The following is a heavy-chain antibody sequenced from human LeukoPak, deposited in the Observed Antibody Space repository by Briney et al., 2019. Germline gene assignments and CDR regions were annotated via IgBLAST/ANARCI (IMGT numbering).Heavy chain of an antibody. CDR3: ARHYGGLRDHDAFDI. J-gene: IGHJ3*02. Sequence: PSETLSLTCTVSGGSISSYYWSWIRQPPGKGLEWIGYIYYSGSTNYNPSLKSRVTISVDTSKNQFSLKLSSVTAADTAVYYCARHYGGLRDHDAFDIWGQGTMVTVSS. CDR2: IYYSGST. D-gene: IGHD4-23*01. CDR1: GGSISSYY. V-gene: IGHV4-59*08.